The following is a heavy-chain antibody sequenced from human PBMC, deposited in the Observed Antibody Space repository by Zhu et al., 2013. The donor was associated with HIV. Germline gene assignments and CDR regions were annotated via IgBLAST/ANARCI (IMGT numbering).Heavy chain of an antibody. CDR1: GYTFSSYY. D-gene: IGHD2-15*01. CDR3: ASGRVVGVYDAFDI. Sequence: QVQLVQSGAEVRKPGASVKVSCKAAGYTFSSYYIHWVRQAPGQGLEWMGGIIPIFGTANYAQKFQGRVTITADESTSTAYMDLSSLRSEDTAVYYCASGRVVGVYDAFDIWGQGTMVTVSS. J-gene: IGHJ3*02. V-gene: IGHV1-69*01. CDR2: IIPIFGTA.